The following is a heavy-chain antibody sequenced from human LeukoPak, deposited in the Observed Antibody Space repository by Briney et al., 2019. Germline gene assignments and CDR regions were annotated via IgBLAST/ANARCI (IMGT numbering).Heavy chain of an antibody. CDR3: AGVNYLAPFDY. Sequence: SETLSLTCSVSGGSINSYYWSWIRQSAGKGLEWIGRIYSSGSTNYSPSLESRVTMSVDTSKNQFYLKLTSVTAADTAVYYCAGVNYLAPFDYWGQGTQVTVSS. CDR2: IYSSGST. J-gene: IGHJ4*02. D-gene: IGHD1-7*01. CDR1: GGSINSYY. V-gene: IGHV4-4*07.